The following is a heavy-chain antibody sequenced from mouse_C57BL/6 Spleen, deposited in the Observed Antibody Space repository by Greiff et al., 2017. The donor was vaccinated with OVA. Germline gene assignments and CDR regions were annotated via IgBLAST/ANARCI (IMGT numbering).Heavy chain of an antibody. D-gene: IGHD3-2*02. CDR1: GYTFTSYW. V-gene: IGHV1-50*01. Sequence: QVQLQQPGAELVKPGASVKLSCKASGYTFTSYWMQWVKQRPGQGLEWIGEIAPSDSYTNYNQKFKGKATLTVDTSSSTAYMQLSSLTSEDSAVYYCARTAQTYYFDYWGQGTTLTGSS. CDR2: IAPSDSYT. CDR3: ARTAQTYYFDY. J-gene: IGHJ2*01.